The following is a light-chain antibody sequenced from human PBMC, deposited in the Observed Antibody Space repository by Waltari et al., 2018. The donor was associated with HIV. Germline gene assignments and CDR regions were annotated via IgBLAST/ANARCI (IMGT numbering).Light chain of an antibody. Sequence: DIQMTKSPSSVSASVGARVTITCLASQPVSHWLTWYQQKPGKSPDLLIYATSILQSGVPSRFSGSGAGTNFTLTITSLQPEDCASYYCQQANSFPWTFGQGTKVEIK. V-gene: IGKV1-12*01. CDR1: QPVSHW. CDR3: QQANSFPWT. J-gene: IGKJ1*01. CDR2: ATS.